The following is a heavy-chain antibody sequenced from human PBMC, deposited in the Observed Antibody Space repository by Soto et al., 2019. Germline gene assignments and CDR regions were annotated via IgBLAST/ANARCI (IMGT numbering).Heavy chain of an antibody. CDR2: IFYSGST. V-gene: IGHV4-61*01. CDR1: GASLSSAIHY. Sequence: QVQLQESGPGLVKPSETLSLTCTVSGASLSSAIHYWRWIRQFPGKRLEWIGYIFYSGSTTYNPSLKSRVTVSVDTYNYRFSLGLRSVTAADTAVYYCARVDSGTYPYCYYAMDVWGQGTTVTVSS. J-gene: IGHJ6*02. CDR3: ARVDSGTYPYCYYAMDV. D-gene: IGHD1-26*01.